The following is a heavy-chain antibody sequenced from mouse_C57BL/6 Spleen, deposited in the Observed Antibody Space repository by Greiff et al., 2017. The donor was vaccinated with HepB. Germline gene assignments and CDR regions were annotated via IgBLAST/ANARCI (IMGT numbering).Heavy chain of an antibody. Sequence: VQLQQPGAELVKPGASVKLSCKASGYTFTSYWMHWVKQRPGQGLEWIGMIHPNSGSTNYNEKFKSKATLTVEKSSSTANMQLSSLTSEDSAVEYCARPGSRYFAYWGKGTMVTVSA. D-gene: IGHD1-1*01. CDR1: GYTFTSYW. CDR3: ARPGSRYFAY. V-gene: IGHV1-64*01. CDR2: IHPNSGST. J-gene: IGHJ3*01.